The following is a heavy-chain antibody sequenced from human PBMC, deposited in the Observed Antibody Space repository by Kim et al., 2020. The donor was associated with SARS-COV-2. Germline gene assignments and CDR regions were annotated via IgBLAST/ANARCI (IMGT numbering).Heavy chain of an antibody. CDR1: GYTFTSYG. CDR3: ARDDLAAAGKGYFDY. Sequence: ASVKVSCKASGYTFTSYGISWVRQAPGQGLEWMGWISAYNGNTNYAQKLQGRVTMTTDTSTSTAYMELRSLRSDDTAVYYCARDDLAAAGKGYFDYWGQGTLVTVSS. V-gene: IGHV1-18*04. CDR2: ISAYNGNT. D-gene: IGHD6-13*01. J-gene: IGHJ4*02.